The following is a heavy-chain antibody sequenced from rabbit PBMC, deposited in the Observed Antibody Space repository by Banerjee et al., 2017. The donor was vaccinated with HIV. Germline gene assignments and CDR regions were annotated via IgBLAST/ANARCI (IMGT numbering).Heavy chain of an antibody. D-gene: IGHD7-1*01. J-gene: IGHJ4*01. CDR1: GFSFSSSYY. CDR2: IYNGDGST. CDR3: ARSTGGATYFSL. Sequence: QSLEESGGDLVKPGASLTLTCTASGFSFSSSYYICWVRQAPGKGLEWSACIYNGDGSTYYASWAKGRFTISKTSSTTVTLQMTSLTAADTATYFCARSTGGATYFSLWGPGTLVTVS. V-gene: IGHV1S40*01.